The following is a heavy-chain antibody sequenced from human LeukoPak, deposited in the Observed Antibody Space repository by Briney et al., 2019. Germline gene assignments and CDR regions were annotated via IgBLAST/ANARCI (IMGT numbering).Heavy chain of an antibody. CDR1: GGIFSSYT. V-gene: IGHV1-69*04. CDR2: IIPLLGIA. Sequence: VASVKVSCKASGGIFSSYTISWVRRAPGQGLEWMGRIIPLLGIANYAQKFQGRVTIIADKSTSTAYMELSSLRSEDTAVYYCARDDADSAYADGVYWGQGTLVTVSS. D-gene: IGHD3-16*01. CDR3: ARDDADSAYADGVY. J-gene: IGHJ4*02.